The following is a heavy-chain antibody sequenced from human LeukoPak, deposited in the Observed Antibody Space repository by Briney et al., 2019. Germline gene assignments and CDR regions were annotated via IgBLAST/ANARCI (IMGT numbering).Heavy chain of an antibody. V-gene: IGHV4-59*01. CDR3: AGGSAALSYFDY. J-gene: IGHJ4*02. D-gene: IGHD2-15*01. Sequence: PSETLSLTCTVSGGSISSYYWSWIRQPPGKGLEWIGYIYYSGSTNYNPSLKSRVTISVDTSKNQFSLKLSSVTAADTAVYYCAGGSAALSYFDYWGQGPLVTVSS. CDR2: IYYSGST. CDR1: GGSISSYY.